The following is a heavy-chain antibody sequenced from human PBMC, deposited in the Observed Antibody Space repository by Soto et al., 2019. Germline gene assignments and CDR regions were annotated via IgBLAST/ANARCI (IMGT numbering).Heavy chain of an antibody. CDR2: INPNSGGT. CDR3: ARVPQYCSGGSCASV. V-gene: IGHV1-2*02. D-gene: IGHD2-15*01. Sequence: QVQLVQSGAEVKKPGASVKVSCKASGYTFTGYYMHWVRQAPGQGLEWMGWINPNSGGTNYAQKFQGRVTMTRDTSISTAYMELSRLRSDDTAVYYCARVPQYCSGGSCASVWGQGTTFTVSS. J-gene: IGHJ6*02. CDR1: GYTFTGYY.